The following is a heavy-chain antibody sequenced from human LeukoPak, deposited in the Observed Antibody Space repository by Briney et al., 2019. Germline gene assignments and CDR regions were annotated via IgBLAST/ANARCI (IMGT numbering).Heavy chain of an antibody. Sequence: GGSLRLSCAASGFTGSSYYMSWVRQAPGKGLEWVSVIYSGVTTYYADSVKGRFTISRDNSKNTLHLQMNSLKAEDTAVYHCARDSGIGLDYWGQGTLVTVSS. CDR3: ARDSGIGLDY. CDR1: GFTGSSYY. V-gene: IGHV3-66*01. J-gene: IGHJ4*02. D-gene: IGHD6-25*01. CDR2: IYSGVTT.